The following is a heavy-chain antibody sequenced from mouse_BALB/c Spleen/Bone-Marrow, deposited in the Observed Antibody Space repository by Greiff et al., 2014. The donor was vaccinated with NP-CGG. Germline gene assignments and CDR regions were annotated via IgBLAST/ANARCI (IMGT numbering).Heavy chain of an antibody. Sequence: DVKLVESGGDLVKPGGSLKLSCAASGFTFSSYAMSWVRQTPEKRLEWVASISSGGSTYYPDSVKGRFTISRDNARNILYLQMSSLRSEDTAMYYCAKRGAYGNFWFAYWGQGTLVTVSA. CDR1: GFTFSSYA. J-gene: IGHJ3*01. D-gene: IGHD2-10*02. CDR2: ISSGGST. CDR3: AKRGAYGNFWFAY. V-gene: IGHV5-6-5*01.